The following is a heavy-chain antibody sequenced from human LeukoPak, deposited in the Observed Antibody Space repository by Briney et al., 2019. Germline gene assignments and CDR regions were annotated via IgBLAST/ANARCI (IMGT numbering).Heavy chain of an antibody. CDR1: GSSISDYY. J-gene: IGHJ4*02. Sequence: SETLSLTCAVSGSSISDYYWSWFRQPPGKGLEWIGNIYHSGSTNYNPSLKSRITTSLDTSKNQFSLKLSSVTAADTAVYYCARLLYDSDGYYLFDYWGQGTLVTVSS. CDR3: ARLLYDSDGYYLFDY. CDR2: IYHSGST. D-gene: IGHD3-22*01. V-gene: IGHV4-59*08.